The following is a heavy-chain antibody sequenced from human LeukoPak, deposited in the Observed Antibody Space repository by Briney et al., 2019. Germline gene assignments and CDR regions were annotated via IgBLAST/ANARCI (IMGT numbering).Heavy chain of an antibody. CDR1: GGSFSGYY. D-gene: IGHD5-24*01. CDR3: ARGRDGYMY. V-gene: IGHV4-34*01. CDR2: INHSGST. Sequence: SETLSLTCAVYGGSFSGYYWSWIRQPPGKGLEWIGEINHSGSTNYNPSLKSRVTTSVDTSKNQFSLKLSSVTAADTAVYYCARGRDGYMYWGQGTLVTVSS. J-gene: IGHJ4*02.